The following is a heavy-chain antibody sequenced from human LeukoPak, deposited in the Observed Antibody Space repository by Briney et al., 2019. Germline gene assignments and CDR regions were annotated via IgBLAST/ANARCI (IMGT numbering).Heavy chain of an antibody. V-gene: IGHV3-74*01. CDR3: AKATGNLGN. Sequence: GGSLRLSCAASGFTFISYWMHWVRQVPGKGLVWVSHISTDGSRTSYADSVKGRFTISRDNSKNTLYVQMNSLTAEDTAIYYCAKATGNLGNWGQGTLVTVSS. CDR2: ISTDGSRT. D-gene: IGHD1-1*01. J-gene: IGHJ4*02. CDR1: GFTFISYW.